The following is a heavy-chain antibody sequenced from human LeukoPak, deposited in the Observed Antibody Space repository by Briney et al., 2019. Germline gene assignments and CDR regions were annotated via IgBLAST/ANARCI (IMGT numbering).Heavy chain of an antibody. CDR1: GGSISSNY. CDR2: IYDSGNT. V-gene: IGHV4-59*07. J-gene: IGHJ5*02. Sequence: SDTLSLTCTVSGGSISSNYWSWIRQPPGKGLEGIGYIYDSGNTNYIPSLKSRVTISVDTSKNQFSLKMTYVTAADTAVYYCASHAHHNWFDPWGQGTLVSVSS. CDR3: ASHAHHNWFDP.